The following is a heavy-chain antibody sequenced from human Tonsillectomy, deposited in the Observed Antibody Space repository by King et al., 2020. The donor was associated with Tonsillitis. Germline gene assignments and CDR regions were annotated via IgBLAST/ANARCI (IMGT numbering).Heavy chain of an antibody. CDR2: FDPEDGET. D-gene: IGHD6-19*01. CDR3: ATGYSSGWSFAFDI. CDR1: GYTLTELS. J-gene: IGHJ3*02. V-gene: IGHV1-24*01. Sequence: QLVQSGAEVKKPGASVKVSCKVSGYTLTELSMHWVRQAPGKGLEWMGGFDPEDGETIYAQKFQGRVTMTEDTSTDTVYMELSSLISEDTAVYYCATGYSSGWSFAFDIWGQGTMVTVSS.